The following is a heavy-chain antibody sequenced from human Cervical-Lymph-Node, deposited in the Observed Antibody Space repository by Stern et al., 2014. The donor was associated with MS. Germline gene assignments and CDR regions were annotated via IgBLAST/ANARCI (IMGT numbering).Heavy chain of an antibody. J-gene: IGHJ5*02. D-gene: IGHD3-10*01. CDR2: IIRPVGTA. CDR1: GG. Sequence: VQLVESGADVKQPGSAVRVSCKASGGVSWLRQAPGQGLEYMGGIIRPVGTAHYAQRFQGRLTITADTSRNTTYMELRSLRSDDTAVYYCARGTGYNWFDPWGQGTLVSVSS. V-gene: IGHV1-69*06. CDR3: ARGTGYNWFDP.